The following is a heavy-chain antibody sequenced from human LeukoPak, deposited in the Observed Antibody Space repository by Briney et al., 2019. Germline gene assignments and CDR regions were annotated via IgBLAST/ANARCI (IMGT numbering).Heavy chain of an antibody. CDR2: IYYSGNT. CDR3: ARAPHLFDTTGSRYYFDY. CDR1: GGSIRSTTYY. D-gene: IGHD3-22*01. V-gene: IGHV4-39*07. Sequence: SETLSLTCSVSGGSIRSTTYYWGWIRQPPGKRLEWIASIYYSGNTYYSPSLMSRVTISVDTSKNQFSLNLRSVTAADTAVYYCARAPHLFDTTGSRYYFDYWGQGALVTVSS. J-gene: IGHJ4*02.